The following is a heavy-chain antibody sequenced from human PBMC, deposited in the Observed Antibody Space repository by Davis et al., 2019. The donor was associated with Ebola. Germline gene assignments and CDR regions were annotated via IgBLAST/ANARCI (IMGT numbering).Heavy chain of an antibody. CDR2: ISYDGSNK. D-gene: IGHD2-15*01. Sequence: GESLKISCAASGFTFSSYGMHWVRQAPGKGLEWVAVISYDGSNKYYADSVKGRFTISRDNSKNTLYLQMNSLRAEDTAVYYCARDTQTIWGQGTMVTVSS. CDR3: ARDTQTI. J-gene: IGHJ3*02. CDR1: GFTFSSYG. V-gene: IGHV3-30*03.